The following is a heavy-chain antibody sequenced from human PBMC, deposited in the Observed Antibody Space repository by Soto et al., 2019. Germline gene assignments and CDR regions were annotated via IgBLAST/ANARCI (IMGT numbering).Heavy chain of an antibody. Sequence: GASVKVSCKASGYTFTSYGISWVRQAPGQGLEWMGWISAYNGNTNYAQKLQGRVTMTTDTSTSTVYMELRSLRSDDTAVYYCARDRITMIVVANDAFDIWGQGTMVTVSS. D-gene: IGHD3-22*01. V-gene: IGHV1-18*04. CDR2: ISAYNGNT. CDR3: ARDRITMIVVANDAFDI. CDR1: GYTFTSYG. J-gene: IGHJ3*02.